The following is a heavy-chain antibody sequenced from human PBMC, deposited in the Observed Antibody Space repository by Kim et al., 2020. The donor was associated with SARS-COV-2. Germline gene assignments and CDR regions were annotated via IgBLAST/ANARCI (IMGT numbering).Heavy chain of an antibody. CDR1: GFTFSNAW. Sequence: GGSLRLSCAASGFTFSNAWMSWVRQAPGKGLEWVGRIKSKTDGGTTDYAAPVKGRFTISRDDTKITLYLQMNSVKTEDTAVYYCTTDAGYDILTGDAFDIWGQGTMVTFYS. D-gene: IGHD3-9*01. CDR3: TTDAGYDILTGDAFDI. J-gene: IGHJ3*02. V-gene: IGHV3-15*01. CDR2: IKSKTDGGTT.